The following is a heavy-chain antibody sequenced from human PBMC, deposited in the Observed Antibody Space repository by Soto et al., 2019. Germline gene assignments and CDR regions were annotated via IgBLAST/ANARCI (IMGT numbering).Heavy chain of an antibody. CDR3: ARATGDYYGSGSYLNYYYGMDV. CDR1: GGSISSYY. CDR2: IYYSGST. Sequence: PSETLSLTCTVSGGSISSYYWSWIRQPPGKGLEWIGYIYYSGSTNYNPSLKSRVTISVDTSKNQFSLKLSSVTAADTAVYYCARATGDYYGSGSYLNYYYGMDVWGQGTTVTVSS. V-gene: IGHV4-59*01. J-gene: IGHJ6*02. D-gene: IGHD3-10*01.